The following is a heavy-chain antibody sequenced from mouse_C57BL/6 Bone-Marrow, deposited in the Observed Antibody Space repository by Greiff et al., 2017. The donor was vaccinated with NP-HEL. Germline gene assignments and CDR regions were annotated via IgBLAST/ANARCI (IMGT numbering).Heavy chain of an antibody. Sequence: EVKLVESGPGLVKPSQSLSLTCSVTGYSITSGYYWNWIRQFPGNKLEWMGYISYDGSNNYNPSLQNRISITRDTSKNQFFLKLNSVTTEDTATYYCARDEGYGNYEFAYWGQGTLVTVSA. CDR1: GYSITSGYY. V-gene: IGHV3-6*01. D-gene: IGHD2-1*01. J-gene: IGHJ3*01. CDR2: ISYDGSN. CDR3: ARDEGYGNYEFAY.